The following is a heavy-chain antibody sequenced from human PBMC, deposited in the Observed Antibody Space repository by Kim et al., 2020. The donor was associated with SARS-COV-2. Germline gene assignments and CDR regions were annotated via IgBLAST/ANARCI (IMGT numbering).Heavy chain of an antibody. J-gene: IGHJ4*02. Sequence: GGSLRLSCAASGFTFSSYGMHWVRQAPGKGLEWVAVIWYDGSNKYYADSVKGRFTISRDNSKNTLYLQMNSLRAEDTAVYYCARDVYAYCGGDCYFDYWGQGTLVTVSS. V-gene: IGHV3-33*01. CDR2: IWYDGSNK. CDR1: GFTFSSYG. D-gene: IGHD2-21*02. CDR3: ARDVYAYCGGDCYFDY.